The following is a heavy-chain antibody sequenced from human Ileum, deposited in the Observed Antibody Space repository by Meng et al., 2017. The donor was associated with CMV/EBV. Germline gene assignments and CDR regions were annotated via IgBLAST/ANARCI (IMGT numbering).Heavy chain of an antibody. Sequence: QLQESGQGLLEPSGSLSLTCTGAGGSINNSPYFWGWIRQPPGKGLAWIGSIYYSGTTSYNPSLKSRITISVDTSKNQFSLKLTSVTAADTAVYYCARSSGSGSFSYWGQGTLVTVSS. CDR1: GGSINNSPYF. CDR2: IYYSGTT. V-gene: IGHV4-39*07. J-gene: IGHJ4*02. CDR3: ARSSGSGSFSY. D-gene: IGHD3-10*01.